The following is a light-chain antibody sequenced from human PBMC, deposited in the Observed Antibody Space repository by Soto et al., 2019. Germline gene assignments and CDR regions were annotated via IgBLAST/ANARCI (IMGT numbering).Light chain of an antibody. CDR2: DAS. CDR1: QSISSW. CDR3: QQYNTFLT. V-gene: IGKV1-5*01. Sequence: DIQITQSPSTLSASVGDRVTITCRASQSISSWLAWYQQKPGKAPKLLIYDASSLESGVPSRFSGSGSGTEFTLTISSLQPDDSATYYCQQYNTFLTFGGGTKVDIK. J-gene: IGKJ4*01.